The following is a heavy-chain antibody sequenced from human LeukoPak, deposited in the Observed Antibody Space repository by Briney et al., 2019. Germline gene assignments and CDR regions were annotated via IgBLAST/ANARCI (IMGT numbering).Heavy chain of an antibody. CDR2: ISSNGGST. CDR1: GFTFGSCA. Sequence: TGGSLRLSCSASGFTFGSCAMHWVRQAPGKGLEYVSAISSNGGSTYYADSVKGRFTISRDNSKNTLYLQMNSLRAEDTAVYYCAKVGFSEMEWLLYSDHWGQGTLVTVSS. D-gene: IGHD3-3*01. CDR3: AKVGFSEMEWLLYSDH. V-gene: IGHV3-64*04. J-gene: IGHJ4*02.